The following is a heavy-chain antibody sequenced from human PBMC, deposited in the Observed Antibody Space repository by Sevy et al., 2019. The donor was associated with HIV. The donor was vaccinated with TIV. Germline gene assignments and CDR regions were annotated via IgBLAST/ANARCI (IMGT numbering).Heavy chain of an antibody. Sequence: ASVKVSCKASGDTFNNYHVHWVRQAPGQGLEWMGIINPSGGTTSYAQKFQGRVTMTRDTSTSTVYMELSSLRSEDTAVYYCARAPSWYDSSGHNALDIWGQGTMVTVSS. CDR1: GDTFNNYH. V-gene: IGHV1-46*02. CDR2: INPSGGTT. J-gene: IGHJ3*02. D-gene: IGHD3-22*01. CDR3: ARAPSWYDSSGHNALDI.